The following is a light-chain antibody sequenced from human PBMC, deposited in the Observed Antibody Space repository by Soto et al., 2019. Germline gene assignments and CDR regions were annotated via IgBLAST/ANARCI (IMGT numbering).Light chain of an antibody. CDR1: QSVSSK. CDR2: DAS. J-gene: IGKJ1*01. Sequence: ETVMTQSPATLSVSPGERATLSCRATQSVSSKLAWYQRKPGQAPRLLIYDASTRATGVPARFSGSGSGTEFTLTISSLQSEDFAVYYCQQYTNWPWTFGLGTKVDIK. V-gene: IGKV3-15*01. CDR3: QQYTNWPWT.